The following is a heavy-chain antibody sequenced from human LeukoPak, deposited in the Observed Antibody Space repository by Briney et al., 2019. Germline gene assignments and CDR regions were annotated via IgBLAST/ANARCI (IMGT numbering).Heavy chain of an antibody. CDR1: GGSISSGSYY. CDR2: IYTSGST. Sequence: SETLSLTCTVSGGSISSGSYYWSWIRQPAGKGLEWIGRIYTSGSTNYNPSLKSRVTISVDTSKNQFSLKLSSVTAADTAVYYCERDPAERAMVRGVINGALDIWGQGTMVTVSS. D-gene: IGHD3-10*01. J-gene: IGHJ3*02. CDR3: ERDPAERAMVRGVINGALDI. V-gene: IGHV4-61*02.